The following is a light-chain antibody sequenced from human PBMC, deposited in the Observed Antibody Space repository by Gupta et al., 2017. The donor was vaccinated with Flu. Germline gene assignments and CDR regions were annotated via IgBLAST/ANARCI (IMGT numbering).Light chain of an antibody. V-gene: IGLV2-23*01. CDR3: SSYTGSGTSL. Sequence: QSALTQPASVSGSPGQSIRLSCTGTSSDFGSYNLVSWYQHHPGKPPKLIIYETTRRPSGVSNRFSGSKSGNTASLTVSGLQTEDEADYYCSSYTGSGTSLFGGGTKVTVL. CDR2: ETT. CDR1: SSDFGSYNL. J-gene: IGLJ2*01.